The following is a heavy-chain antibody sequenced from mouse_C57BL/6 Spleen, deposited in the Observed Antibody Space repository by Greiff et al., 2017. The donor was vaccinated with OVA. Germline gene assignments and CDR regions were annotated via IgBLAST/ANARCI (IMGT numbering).Heavy chain of an antibody. Sequence: VQLVESGAELVRPGASVTLSCKASGYTFTDYEMHWVKQTPVHGLEWIGAIDPETGGTAYNQKFKGKAILTADKSSSTAYMELRSLTSEDSAVYYCTRNYDYDEAWFAYWGQGTLVTVSA. CDR2: IDPETGGT. V-gene: IGHV1-15*01. J-gene: IGHJ3*01. CDR1: GYTFTDYE. D-gene: IGHD2-4*01. CDR3: TRNYDYDEAWFAY.